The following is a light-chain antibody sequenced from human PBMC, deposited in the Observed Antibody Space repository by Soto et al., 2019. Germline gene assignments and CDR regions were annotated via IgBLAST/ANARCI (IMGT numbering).Light chain of an antibody. Sequence: EIVLTQSPGTLSLSPGKRAALCRRATQSVSNSYLAWYQQKPGQATSLIIYGASSRATGIPDRFSGSGSGTDFTLTISRLEPEDFAVYYCQQYGSSHLWTFGQGTKVDI. CDR2: GAS. J-gene: IGKJ1*01. CDR3: QQYGSSHLWT. CDR1: QSVSNSY. V-gene: IGKV3-20*01.